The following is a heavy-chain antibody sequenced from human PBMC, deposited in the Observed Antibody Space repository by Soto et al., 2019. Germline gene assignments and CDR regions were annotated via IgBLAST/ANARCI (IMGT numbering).Heavy chain of an antibody. CDR1: GYTFTNFG. J-gene: IGHJ5*02. Sequence: QVQLVQSGAEVKKPGASVKVSCRASGYTFTNFGVTWVRRAPGQGLEWMGWISAYTDTPNYGQKFRGRVTMTIDTSTSTAYMDLRSLTSDDTAVYYCARVIPGVEAWFDPWGQGTLVTVSS. V-gene: IGHV1-18*01. D-gene: IGHD2-2*01. CDR2: ISAYTDTP. CDR3: ARVIPGVEAWFDP.